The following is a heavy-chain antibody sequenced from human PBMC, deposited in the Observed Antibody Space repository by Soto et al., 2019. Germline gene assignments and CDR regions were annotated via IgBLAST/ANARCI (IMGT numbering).Heavy chain of an antibody. V-gene: IGHV3-9*01. D-gene: IGHD5-12*01. Sequence: EVQLVESGGGLAQPGRSLRLSCEASGFTFDDYAMHWVRQAPGKGLEWVSGISWNSGSIGYADSVKGRFTISRDNAKNSLYLQMNSLRAEDTALYYCAKADLVATKNRDYFDYWGQGTLVTVSS. CDR1: GFTFDDYA. CDR2: ISWNSGSI. J-gene: IGHJ4*02. CDR3: AKADLVATKNRDYFDY.